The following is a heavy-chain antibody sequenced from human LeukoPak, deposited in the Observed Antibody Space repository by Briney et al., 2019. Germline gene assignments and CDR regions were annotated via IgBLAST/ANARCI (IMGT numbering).Heavy chain of an antibody. CDR2: ISYDGSNK. Sequence: GGSLRLSCAASGFTFSSYSMHWVRQAPGKGLEGGAVISYDGSNKYYAGSVKGRFTISRDNSKNTLYMQMNSMRAEDTAVYYCARGTNFGSSTNKTYYFDYWGQGTLVTVSS. V-gene: IGHV3-30*01. CDR3: ARGTNFGSSTNKTYYFDY. CDR1: GFTFSSYS. D-gene: IGHD2-2*01. J-gene: IGHJ4*02.